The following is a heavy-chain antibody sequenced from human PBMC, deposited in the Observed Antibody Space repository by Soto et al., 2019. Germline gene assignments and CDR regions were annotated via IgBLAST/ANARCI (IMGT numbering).Heavy chain of an antibody. J-gene: IGHJ4*02. CDR2: ISDSGDRT. Sequence: EVHLLESGGGLVQPGGSLRLSCAASEFTFSIFDMSWVRQAPGKGLEWVSMISDSGDRTYYAGSVRGRFTTSRDNSKNTVYLQMDSLRAEDTAVYYCIKGGWLDYWGQGTLVTVYS. D-gene: IGHD5-12*01. CDR3: IKGGWLDY. V-gene: IGHV3-23*01. CDR1: EFTFSIFD.